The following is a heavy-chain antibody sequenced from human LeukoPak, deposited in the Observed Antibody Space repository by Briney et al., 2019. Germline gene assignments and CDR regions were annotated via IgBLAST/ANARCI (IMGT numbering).Heavy chain of an antibody. D-gene: IGHD2-15*01. V-gene: IGHV4-34*01. Sequence: SETLSLTCAVYGGSFSGYYWSWIRQPPGEGLEWIGEINHSGSTNYNPSLKSRVTISVDTSKNQFSLKLSSVTAADTAVYYCARRKPYCCGGSCYSRPFDYWGQGTLVTVSS. CDR1: GGSFSGYY. CDR2: INHSGST. J-gene: IGHJ4*02. CDR3: ARRKPYCCGGSCYSRPFDY.